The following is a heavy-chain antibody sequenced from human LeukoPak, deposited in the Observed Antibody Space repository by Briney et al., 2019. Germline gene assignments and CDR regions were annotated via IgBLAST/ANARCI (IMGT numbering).Heavy chain of an antibody. CDR3: ARDGKARYPWQQLVQSRYYYYYMDV. Sequence: GGSLRLSCAASGFTFSSYSMNWVRQAPGKGLEWVSSISSSSSYIYYADSVKGRFTISRDNAKNSLYLQMNSLRAEDTAVYYCARDGKARYPWQQLVQSRYYYYYMDVWGKGTTVTVSS. CDR2: ISSSSSYI. J-gene: IGHJ6*03. D-gene: IGHD6-6*01. V-gene: IGHV3-21*01. CDR1: GFTFSSYS.